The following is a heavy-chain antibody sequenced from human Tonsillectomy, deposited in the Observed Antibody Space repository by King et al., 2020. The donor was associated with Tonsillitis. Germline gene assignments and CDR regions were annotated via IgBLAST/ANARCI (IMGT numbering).Heavy chain of an antibody. Sequence: VQLVQSGGGVVQPGRSLRLSCAASGVTFMNYPMHWVRQAPGKGLEWVAVISYDGINKYFAGSVKGRFTISRDNSQNTMYLQVTSLRVEDTAVYYCARGVDEWGTDYWGQGTLVTVSS. CDR2: ISYDGINK. D-gene: IGHD3-16*01. V-gene: IGHV3-30*01. CDR1: GVTFMNYP. J-gene: IGHJ4*02. CDR3: ARGVDEWGTDY.